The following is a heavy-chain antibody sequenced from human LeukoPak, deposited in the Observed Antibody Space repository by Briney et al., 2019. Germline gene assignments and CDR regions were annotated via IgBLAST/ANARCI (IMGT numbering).Heavy chain of an antibody. V-gene: IGHV4-59*01. CDR2: IFYTGTT. J-gene: IGHJ4*02. D-gene: IGHD6-19*01. Sequence: SETLSLTCTVSGVSIGSYYWSWIRQPPGKGLEHIGYIFYTGTTNYNPSLKSRVTISLDTSKNQFSLKLSSVTAADTAVYYCARSRQWLEFDHWGQGTLVTVSS. CDR1: GVSIGSYY. CDR3: ARSRQWLEFDH.